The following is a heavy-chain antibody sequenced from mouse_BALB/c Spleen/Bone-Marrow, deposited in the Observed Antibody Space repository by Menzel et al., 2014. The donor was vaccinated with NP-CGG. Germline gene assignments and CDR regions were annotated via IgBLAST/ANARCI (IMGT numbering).Heavy chain of an antibody. J-gene: IGHJ1*01. D-gene: IGHD2-14*01. Sequence: VQLQQSGPELVKPGASVKISCKASGYTFTDYNMHWVKQSHGKSLEWIGYIYPYNGGTGYNQKFKSKATLTVDNSSSTAYMELRSLTSEDPAVYYWARFRYDWYFDVWGAGTRVTVSS. CDR2: IYPYNGGT. V-gene: IGHV1S29*02. CDR1: GYTFTDYN. CDR3: ARFRYDWYFDV.